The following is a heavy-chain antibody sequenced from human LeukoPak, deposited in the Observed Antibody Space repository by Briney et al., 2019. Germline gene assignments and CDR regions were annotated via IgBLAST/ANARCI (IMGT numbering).Heavy chain of an antibody. Sequence: SETLSLTCTVSGGSISSGGYYWSWIRQHPGKGLERIGYIYYSGSTYYNPSLKSRVTISVDTSKNQFSLKLSSVTAADTAVYYCARGSLVPAAILYYYGMDVWGQGTTVTVSS. CDR1: GGSISSGGYY. V-gene: IGHV4-31*03. CDR3: ARGSLVPAAILYYYGMDV. CDR2: IYYSGST. J-gene: IGHJ6*02. D-gene: IGHD2-2*01.